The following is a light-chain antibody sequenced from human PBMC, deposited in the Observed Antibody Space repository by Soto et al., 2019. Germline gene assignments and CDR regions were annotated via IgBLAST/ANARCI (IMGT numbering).Light chain of an antibody. CDR1: QSVNIY. CDR3: RQYGTSLGFP. Sequence: EIVMTQSPATLSVSPGERATLSCRASQSVNIYLAWYQQKPGQAPRLLIFGASYRATGIPARFSGSGSGTEFNLTISSLQSEDFAVYYCRQYGTSLGFPVGGGTKVEIK. CDR2: GAS. J-gene: IGKJ4*01. V-gene: IGKV3D-15*01.